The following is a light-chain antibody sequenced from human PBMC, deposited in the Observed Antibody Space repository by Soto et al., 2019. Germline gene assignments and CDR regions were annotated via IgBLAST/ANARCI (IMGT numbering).Light chain of an antibody. J-gene: IGKJ3*01. V-gene: IGKV1-5*01. Sequence: DIQMTQSPSTLSALVGDRVTITCRASQSISSWLAWYQQKPGKAPKLLIYDASSLESGVPSRFSGSGSGTEFTLTISSLQPDDFATYYCQQYNSYLTFGPGTKVDIK. CDR3: QQYNSYLT. CDR2: DAS. CDR1: QSISSW.